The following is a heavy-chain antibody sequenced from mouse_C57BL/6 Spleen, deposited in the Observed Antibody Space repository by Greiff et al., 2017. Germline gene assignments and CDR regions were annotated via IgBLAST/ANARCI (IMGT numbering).Heavy chain of an antibody. Sequence: QFQLQLSGAELVMPGASVKISCKASGYAFCSYWMNWVKQRPGMGLVWIGQIYPGDGDTNYNGKFKGKTTLTADKSSSTACLQLSSLSSEDSAVYCCARELPLYYAMNYWGQGTSVTVSS. V-gene: IGHV1-80*01. D-gene: IGHD1-2*01. CDR3: ARELPLYYAMNY. J-gene: IGHJ4*01. CDR2: IYPGDGDT. CDR1: GYAFCSYW.